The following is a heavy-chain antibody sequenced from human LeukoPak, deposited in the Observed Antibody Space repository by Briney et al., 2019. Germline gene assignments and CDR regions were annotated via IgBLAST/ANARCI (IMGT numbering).Heavy chain of an antibody. CDR1: GGSISSSSYY. D-gene: IGHD6-6*01. V-gene: IGHV4-39*07. CDR3: ARAEYSSNPTNWFDP. J-gene: IGHJ5*02. Sequence: PSETLSLTCTVSGGSISSSSYYWGWIRQPPGKGLEWIASIYYSGSTYYNPSLKSRVTISVDTSKNQFSLKLSSVTAADTAVYYCARAEYSSNPTNWFDPWGQGTLVTVSS. CDR2: IYYSGST.